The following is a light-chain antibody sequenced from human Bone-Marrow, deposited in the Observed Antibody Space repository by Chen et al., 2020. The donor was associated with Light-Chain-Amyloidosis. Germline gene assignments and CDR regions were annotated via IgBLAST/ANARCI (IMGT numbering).Light chain of an antibody. CDR2: WSS. CDR3: QEYYTRPAT. Sequence: DIVLTQSPDFLAVALGERATITCKSSQSVLYSPNNEQDLVWYPQKPGQPPKLLLYWSSTRESGVPERVSGSGSEKDFTLTISSLQGEDVAYYYSQEYYTRPATLGQGTKLEIK. CDR1: QSVLYSPNNEQD. J-gene: IGKJ2*01. V-gene: IGKV4-1*01.